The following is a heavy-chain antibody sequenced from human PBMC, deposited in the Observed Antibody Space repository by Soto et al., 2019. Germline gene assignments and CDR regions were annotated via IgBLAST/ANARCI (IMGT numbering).Heavy chain of an antibody. CDR2: INSDWSIT. Sequence: GGSLRLSXAASGFTLNDYWMHWVRQAPGKGLVWVSRINSDWSITSYADSVKGRFTISRDNAKNTLYLQMNSLRAQDTAVYYCARDAVRPDYWGQGTLVTVSS. V-gene: IGHV3-74*01. CDR3: ARDAVRPDY. D-gene: IGHD2-8*01. J-gene: IGHJ4*02. CDR1: GFTLNDYW.